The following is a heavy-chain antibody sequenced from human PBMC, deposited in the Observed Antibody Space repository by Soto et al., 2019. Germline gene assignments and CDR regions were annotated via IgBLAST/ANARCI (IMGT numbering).Heavy chain of an antibody. Sequence: GGSLRLSCAASGFTFSSYAVHWVRQAPGKGLEWVAVISYDGSNKYYADSVKGRFTISRDNSKNTLYLQMNSLRAEDTAVYYCARGLMTTVTNFDSWGQGTLVTVSS. CDR1: GFTFSSYA. CDR3: ARGLMTTVTNFDS. CDR2: ISYDGSNK. D-gene: IGHD4-17*01. J-gene: IGHJ4*02. V-gene: IGHV3-30-3*01.